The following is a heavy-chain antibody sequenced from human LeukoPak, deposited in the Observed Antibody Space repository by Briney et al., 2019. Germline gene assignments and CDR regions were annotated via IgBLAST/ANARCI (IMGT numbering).Heavy chain of an antibody. V-gene: IGHV3-23*01. CDR1: GFTFSSYA. CDR2: ISGSGGST. CDR3: AAPPPTRYDSSGYDFC. D-gene: IGHD3-22*01. Sequence: GGSLRLSCAASGFTFSSYAMSWVRQAPGKGLEWVSAISGSGGSTYYADSVKGRFTISGGNSKNTLYLQMNSLRAEDTAVYYCAAPPPTRYDSSGYDFCWGQGTLVTVSS. J-gene: IGHJ4*02.